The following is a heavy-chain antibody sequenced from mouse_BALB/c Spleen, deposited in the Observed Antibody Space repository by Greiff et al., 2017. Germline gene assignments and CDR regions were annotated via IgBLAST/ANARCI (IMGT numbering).Heavy chain of an antibody. J-gene: IGHJ4*01. CDR3: ARYGNYDGNAMDY. CDR2: INPYNDGT. V-gene: IGHV1-14*01. D-gene: IGHD2-10*02. CDR1: GYTFTSYV. Sequence: VQLKQSGPELVKPGASVKMSCKASGYTFTSYVMHWVKQKPGQGLEWIGYINPYNDGTKYNEKFKGKATLTSDKSSSTAYMELSSLTSEDSAVYYCARYGNYDGNAMDYWGQGTSVTVSS.